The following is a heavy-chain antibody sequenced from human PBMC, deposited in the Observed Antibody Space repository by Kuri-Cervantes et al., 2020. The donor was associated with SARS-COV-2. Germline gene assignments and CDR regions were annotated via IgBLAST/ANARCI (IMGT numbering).Heavy chain of an antibody. Sequence: GGSLRLSCAASGFTFSSYGMNWVRQAPGKGLEWVSYISSSGSTIYYADSVKGRFTISRDNAKNSLYLQMNSLRVEDTAVYYCARVDFWSGYQFDYWGQGTLVTVSS. CDR3: ARVDFWSGYQFDY. V-gene: IGHV3-48*04. D-gene: IGHD3-3*01. J-gene: IGHJ4*02. CDR1: GFTFSSYG. CDR2: ISSSGSTI.